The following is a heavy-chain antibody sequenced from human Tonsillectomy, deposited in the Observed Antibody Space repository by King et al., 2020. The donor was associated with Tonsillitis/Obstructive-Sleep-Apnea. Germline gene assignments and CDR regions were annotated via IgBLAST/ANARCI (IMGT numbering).Heavy chain of an antibody. V-gene: IGHV4-31*03. Sequence: QLQESGPGLVKPSQTLSLTCTVSGGSISSGGYYWSWIRQHPGKGLEWSGYIYYSGSTYYNPSLKSRVTISVDTSKNQFSLKLSSVTAADTAVYYCARTYYYGSGLLYYFDYWGQGTLVTVSS. D-gene: IGHD3-10*01. CDR2: IYYSGST. J-gene: IGHJ4*02. CDR3: ARTYYYGSGLLYYFDY. CDR1: GGSISSGGYY.